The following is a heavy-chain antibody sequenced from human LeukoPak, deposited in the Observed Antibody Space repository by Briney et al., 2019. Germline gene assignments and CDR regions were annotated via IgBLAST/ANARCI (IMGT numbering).Heavy chain of an antibody. Sequence: PGGSLRLSCAASGFTFSSYGIHWVRQAPGKGLEWVAVISYDGSNKYYADSVKGRFTISRDNSKNTLYLQMNSLRAEDTAVYYCAKDEGTRDTAMTLPDYWGQGTLVTVSS. CDR1: GFTFSSYG. CDR3: AKDEGTRDTAMTLPDY. J-gene: IGHJ4*02. V-gene: IGHV3-30*18. CDR2: ISYDGSNK. D-gene: IGHD5-18*01.